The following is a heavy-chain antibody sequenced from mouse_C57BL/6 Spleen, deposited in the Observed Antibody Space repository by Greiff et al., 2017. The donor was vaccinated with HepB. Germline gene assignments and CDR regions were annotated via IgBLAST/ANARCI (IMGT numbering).Heavy chain of an antibody. CDR1: GFTFSSYA. D-gene: IGHD1-1*01. Sequence: EVKLVESGGGLVKPGGSLKLSCAASGFTFSSYAMSWVRQTPEKRLEWVATISDGGSYTYYPDNVKGRFTISRDNAKNNLYLQMSHLKSEDTAMYYCARDQYYGSSYVGWYFDVWGTGTTVTVSS. CDR2: ISDGGSYT. J-gene: IGHJ1*03. V-gene: IGHV5-4*01. CDR3: ARDQYYGSSYVGWYFDV.